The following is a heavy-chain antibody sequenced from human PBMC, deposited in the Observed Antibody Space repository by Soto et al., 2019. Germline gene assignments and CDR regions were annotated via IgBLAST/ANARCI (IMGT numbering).Heavy chain of an antibody. V-gene: IGHV1-69*01. CDR1: GGTFSSNA. J-gene: IGHJ6*02. CDR3: AGDLDSYGSGGDYYYGLDI. CDR2: IIPVFLTP. D-gene: IGHD3-10*01. Sequence: QVQLVQSGAEVKTPGSSVKVSCKASGGTFSSNAISWVRQAPGQGLEWMGGIIPVFLTPIYAQKFQGSVTSTADESTSTADLELKSLRSEDTAVFYWAGDLDSYGSGGDYYYGLDIWGQGTTVTVSS.